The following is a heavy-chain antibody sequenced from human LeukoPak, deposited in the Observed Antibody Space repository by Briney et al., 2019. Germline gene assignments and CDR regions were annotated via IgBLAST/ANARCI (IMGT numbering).Heavy chain of an antibody. J-gene: IGHJ4*02. Sequence: PGRSLRLSCAASGFTFSSYAMHWVRQVPGKGLEWVAVISYDGSNKYYADSVKGRFTISRDNSKNTLSLQMNSLRAEDTALYYCARHKCSGGSCYSDYWGQGTLVTVSS. CDR3: ARHKCSGGSCYSDY. CDR2: ISYDGSNK. CDR1: GFTFSSYA. V-gene: IGHV3-30*04. D-gene: IGHD2-15*01.